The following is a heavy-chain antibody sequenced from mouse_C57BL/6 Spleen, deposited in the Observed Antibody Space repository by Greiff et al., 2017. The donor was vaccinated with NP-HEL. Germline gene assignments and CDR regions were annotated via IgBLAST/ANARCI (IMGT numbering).Heavy chain of an antibody. CDR1: GYTFTDYN. V-gene: IGHV1-18*01. CDR3: GRRPFSGV. J-gene: IGHJ1*03. Sequence: VQLKQSGPELVKPGASVKIPCKASGYTFTDYNMDWVKQSHGKSLEWIGDINPNNGGTIYNQKFKGKATLTVDKSSSTAYMELRSLTSEDTAVYYCGRRPFSGVWGTGTTVTVSS. CDR2: INPNNGGT.